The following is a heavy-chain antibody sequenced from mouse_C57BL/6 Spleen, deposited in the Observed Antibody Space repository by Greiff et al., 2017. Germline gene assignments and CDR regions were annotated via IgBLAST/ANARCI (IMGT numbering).Heavy chain of an antibody. V-gene: IGHV1-19*01. CDR2: INPYNGGT. Sequence: EVQLQQSGPVLVKPGASVKMSCKASGYTFTDYYMNWVQQSHGKSLEWIGVINPYNGGTSYNQKFKGKATLTVDKSSSTAYMELNSLTSEDSAVYDCARRRRYGSSFYFDYWGQGTTLTVSS. J-gene: IGHJ2*01. D-gene: IGHD1-1*01. CDR3: ARRRRYGSSFYFDY. CDR1: GYTFTDYY.